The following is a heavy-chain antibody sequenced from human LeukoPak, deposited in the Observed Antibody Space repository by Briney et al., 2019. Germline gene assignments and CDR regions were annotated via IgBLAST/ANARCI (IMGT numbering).Heavy chain of an antibody. CDR2: IKEDGGEK. CDR1: RFTFSSYA. V-gene: IGHV3-7*01. D-gene: IGHD2-8*01. Sequence: GGSLRLSCAASRFTFSSYAMSWVRQAPGKGLEWVANIKEDGGEKYYVDSVKGRFTMSRDNAKNSLYLQMNSLRAEDTAVYYCARCSNAYYYYMDVWGKGTTVTVSS. J-gene: IGHJ6*03. CDR3: ARCSNAYYYYMDV.